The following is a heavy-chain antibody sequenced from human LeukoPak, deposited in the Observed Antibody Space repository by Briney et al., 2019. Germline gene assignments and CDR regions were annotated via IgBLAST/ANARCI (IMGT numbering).Heavy chain of an antibody. CDR3: ARGSIYYYYYMDV. CDR1: GFTVSGNN. Sequence: GGSLRLSCAASGFTVSGNNMSWVRQAPGKGLEWVSVIYSGGSTYYADSVKGRFTISRDNSKNTLYLQMNSLRAEDTAVYYCARGSIYYYYYMDVWGKGTTVTISS. V-gene: IGHV3-66*01. CDR2: IYSGGST. J-gene: IGHJ6*03.